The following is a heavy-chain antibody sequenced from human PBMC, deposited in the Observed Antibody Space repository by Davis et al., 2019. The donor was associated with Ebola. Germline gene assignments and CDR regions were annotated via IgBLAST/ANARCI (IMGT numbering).Heavy chain of an antibody. CDR1: GGTFSSYT. D-gene: IGHD3-10*01. CDR2: IIPILGIA. J-gene: IGHJ4*02. Sequence: SVTVSCKASGGTFSSYTISWVRQAPGQGLEWMGRIIPILGIANYAQKFQGRVTITADKSTSTAYMELSSLRSEDTAVYYCAREAVLWFGELYRVSSYFDYWGQGTLVTVSS. CDR3: AREAVLWFGELYRVSSYFDY. V-gene: IGHV1-69*04.